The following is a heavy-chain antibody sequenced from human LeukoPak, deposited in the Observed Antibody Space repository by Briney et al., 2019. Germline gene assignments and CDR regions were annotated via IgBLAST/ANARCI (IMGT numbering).Heavy chain of an antibody. D-gene: IGHD5-24*01. CDR1: GFSFSSYW. J-gene: IGHJ4*02. Sequence: GGSRRLSCAASGFSFSSYWMHWVRQAPGKGQVWVSRINSDGSSTSYADSVKGRFTISRDNAKNTLYLQMNSLRAEDTAVYYCASTMRWPLDYWGQGTLVTVSS. CDR2: INSDGSST. V-gene: IGHV3-74*01. CDR3: ASTMRWPLDY.